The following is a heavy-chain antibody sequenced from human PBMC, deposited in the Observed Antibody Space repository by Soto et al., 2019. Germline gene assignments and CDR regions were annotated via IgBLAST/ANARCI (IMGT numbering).Heavy chain of an antibody. V-gene: IGHV4-59*01. D-gene: IGHD6-13*01. CDR1: GGSLDYYY. Sequence: SETLSLTCTVSGGSLDYYYWIWIRQTPGKGLEWIGYISDSVSTKYNPSLRSRVTISVDTSKNQFSLKLNSVNAADTAVYFCARDSTSWFPYYGTEVWGQGNTVTVSS. CDR3: ARDSTSWFPYYGTEV. CDR2: ISDSVST. J-gene: IGHJ6*02.